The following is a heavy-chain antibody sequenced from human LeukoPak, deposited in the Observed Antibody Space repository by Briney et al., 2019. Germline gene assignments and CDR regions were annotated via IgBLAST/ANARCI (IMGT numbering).Heavy chain of an antibody. J-gene: IGHJ4*02. D-gene: IGHD6-19*01. CDR1: GFTFSSYA. Sequence: PGGSLRLSCAASGFTFSSYAMHWVRQAPGKGLEWVAVISYDGSNKYYADSVKGRFTISRDNSKNTLYLQMNSLRAGDTAVYYCARVESSGWYNYWGQGTLVTVSS. CDR3: ARVESSGWYNY. V-gene: IGHV3-30-3*01. CDR2: ISYDGSNK.